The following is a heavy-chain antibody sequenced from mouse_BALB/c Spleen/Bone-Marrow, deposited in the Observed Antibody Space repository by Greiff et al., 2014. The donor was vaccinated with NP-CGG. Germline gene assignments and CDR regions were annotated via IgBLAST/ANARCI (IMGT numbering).Heavy chain of an antibody. CDR1: GYTFTSYW. CDR2: INPSTGYT. CDR3: ARYGNYVFAY. V-gene: IGHV1-7*01. J-gene: IGHJ3*01. Sequence: VQLQQSGAELAKPGASVRMSCKASGYTFTSYWMHWVKQRPGQGLEWIGYINPSTGYTEYNQKFKDKATLTADKSSSTAYMQLSSLTSEDSAVYHCARYGNYVFAYWGQGTLVTVSA. D-gene: IGHD2-1*01.